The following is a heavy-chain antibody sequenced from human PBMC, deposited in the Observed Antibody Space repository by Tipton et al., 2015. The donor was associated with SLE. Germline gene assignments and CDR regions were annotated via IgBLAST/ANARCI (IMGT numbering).Heavy chain of an antibody. D-gene: IGHD6-19*01. V-gene: IGHV1-18*01. CDR1: GYSFRSYD. CDR3: AIAVAGRNWGDY. Sequence: QVQLVQSGAEVKKPGASVKISCKASGYSFRSYDFTWVRQAPGQGLEWMGWISAYNGYTNYAQKVQGRVTMTTDPSTRTAYMELRSLRSDDTAVYYCAIAVAGRNWGDYWGQGTLVTVSS. CDR2: ISAYNGYT. J-gene: IGHJ4*02.